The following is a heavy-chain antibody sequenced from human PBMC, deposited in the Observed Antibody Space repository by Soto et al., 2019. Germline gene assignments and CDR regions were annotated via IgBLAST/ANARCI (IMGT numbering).Heavy chain of an antibody. Sequence: QLQLVQSGAEVERPGASVRVSCKAYGYPFSKYGISWIRQAPGQGLEWMGWIKPDNGDTNYAQKFQGRVTMTTDTSSTTAYMELRSLRSDDTAVYYCATSYDSGFDPWGQGNMVSVSS. J-gene: IGHJ5*02. CDR3: ATSYDSGFDP. D-gene: IGHD5-12*01. CDR2: IKPDNGDT. V-gene: IGHV1-18*04. CDR1: GYPFSKYG.